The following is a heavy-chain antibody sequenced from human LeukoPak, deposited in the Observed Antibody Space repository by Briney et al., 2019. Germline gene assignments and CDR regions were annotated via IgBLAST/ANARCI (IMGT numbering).Heavy chain of an antibody. D-gene: IGHD2-2*01. V-gene: IGHV4-61*02. CDR3: ARGSRGVVVPAALGGYYYYYMDV. CDR2: IYTSGST. Sequence: SETLSLTCTVSGGSFSSGSYYWSWIRQPAGKGLEWIGRIYTSGSTNYNPSLKSRVTISVDTSKNQFSLKLSSATAADTAVYYCARGSRGVVVPAALGGYYYYYMDVWGKGTTVTVSS. CDR1: GGSFSSGSYY. J-gene: IGHJ6*03.